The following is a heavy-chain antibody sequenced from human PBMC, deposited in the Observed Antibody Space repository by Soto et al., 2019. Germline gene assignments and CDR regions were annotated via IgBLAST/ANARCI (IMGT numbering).Heavy chain of an antibody. CDR1: GVSISGSTFY. CDR2: VYYNENT. V-gene: IGHV4-39*01. J-gene: IGHJ1*01. D-gene: IGHD3-16*01. Sequence: QIQLHESGPGLVKPLETLSLTCSVSGVSISGSTFYWGWIRQSPGKGLEWIGSVYYNENTYYNPSLASRVTISLQPSKNQFSLNLRSVTAADTAVYYCARLLGLRAAESWGQGTLLTVSS. CDR3: ARLLGLRAAES.